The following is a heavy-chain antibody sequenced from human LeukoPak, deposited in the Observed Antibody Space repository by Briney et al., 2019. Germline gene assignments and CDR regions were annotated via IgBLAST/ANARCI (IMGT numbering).Heavy chain of an antibody. J-gene: IGHJ6*02. CDR2: IIPIFGTA. D-gene: IGHD2-15*01. CDR1: GGTFSSYA. CDR3: ARAVVVVAATPGSVRGYYYYYGMDV. V-gene: IGHV1-69*13. Sequence: ASVTVSCKASGGTFSSYAISWVRQAPGQGLEWMGGIIPIFGTANYAQKFQGRVTITADESTSTAYMELSSLRSEDTAVYYCARAVVVVAATPGSVRGYYYYYGMDVWGQGTTVTVSS.